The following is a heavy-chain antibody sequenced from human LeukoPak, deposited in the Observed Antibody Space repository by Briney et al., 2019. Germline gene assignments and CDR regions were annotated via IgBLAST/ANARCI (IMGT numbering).Heavy chain of an antibody. V-gene: IGHV1-2*06. CDR1: GYTFTGYY. D-gene: IGHD6-13*01. Sequence: GASVKVSCKASGYTFTGYYMHWVRQAPGQGLEWMGRINPHSGGTNYAQTFQGRVTMTRDTSIPTAYLEVSSLRSDDTAVYYCARGEYSSSWDYFYFDYWGQGTLVTVSS. CDR3: ARGEYSSSWDYFYFDY. CDR2: INPHSGGT. J-gene: IGHJ4*02.